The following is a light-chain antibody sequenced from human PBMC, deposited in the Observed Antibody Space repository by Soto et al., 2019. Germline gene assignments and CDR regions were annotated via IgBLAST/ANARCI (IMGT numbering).Light chain of an antibody. J-gene: IGKJ5*01. Sequence: EIVLTQSPCTLSLSPGERATLSCRASQSVSSSYLAWYQQKPGQAPRLLIYGASTRATGIPARFSGSGSGTDFTLTISSLEPEDSAVYYCQQRHMWPITFGQGTRLEIK. CDR2: GAS. CDR1: QSVSSSY. CDR3: QQRHMWPIT. V-gene: IGKV3D-20*02.